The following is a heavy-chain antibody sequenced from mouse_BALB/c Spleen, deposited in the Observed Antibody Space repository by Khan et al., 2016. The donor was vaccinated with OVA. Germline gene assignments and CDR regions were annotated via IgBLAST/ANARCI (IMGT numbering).Heavy chain of an antibody. CDR2: IWGGGST. Sequence: QMQLKESGPGLVTPSQSLSITCTVSGFSLTDYGVSWIRQPPGKGLEWLGVIWGGGSTSYNSALKSRLSISKDNSKSQVFLKMNSLQTDDTAMYYCAKGVWSYYFAVDYWGQGTSVTVSS. D-gene: IGHD2-10*02. CDR3: AKGVWSYYFAVDY. J-gene: IGHJ4*01. CDR1: GFSLTDYG. V-gene: IGHV2-6-5*01.